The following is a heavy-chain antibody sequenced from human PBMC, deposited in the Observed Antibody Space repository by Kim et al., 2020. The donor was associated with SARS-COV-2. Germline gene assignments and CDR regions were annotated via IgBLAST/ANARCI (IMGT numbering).Heavy chain of an antibody. V-gene: IGHV1-2*06. Sequence: ASVKVSCKAFGYTFSDYYLHWVRQAPGQGLEWMGRINPISGATNYAQKFQGRVSMTRDTSLNTAYLELSGLGSGDTAIFFCARINAAAWDYGLDVCGQGT. CDR1: GYTFSDYY. J-gene: IGHJ6*02. D-gene: IGHD6-25*01. CDR3: ARINAAAWDYGLDV. CDR2: INPISGAT.